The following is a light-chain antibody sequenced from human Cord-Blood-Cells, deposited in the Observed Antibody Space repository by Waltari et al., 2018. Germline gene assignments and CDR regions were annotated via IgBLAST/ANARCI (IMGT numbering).Light chain of an antibody. CDR1: QSVLYSSNNKNY. J-gene: IGKJ4*01. CDR2: WAS. V-gene: IGKV4-1*01. Sequence: DIVMTQSPDSLAVSLGERATINCKSSQSVLYSSNNKNYLAWYQQKQGQPPKRLIYWASTRESWVPDRFGGSGAGTYFTLAISSLPAEDVAVYYCQQYYSTLTFGGGTKVEIK. CDR3: QQYYSTLT.